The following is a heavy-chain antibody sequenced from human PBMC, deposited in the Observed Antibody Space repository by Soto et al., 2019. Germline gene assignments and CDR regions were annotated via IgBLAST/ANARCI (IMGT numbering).Heavy chain of an antibody. CDR1: GYTFASHK. Sequence: ASVKVSCKASGYTFASHKINWVRQAAGQGFEWMGWMNPNSGYTGYAQRFQGRVTMTRKTSINTAFMELSSLRSEDSAVYYCARRVVDSSDTSGFYTFDYWGQGTLVTVSS. J-gene: IGHJ4*02. CDR2: MNPNSGYT. CDR3: ARRVVDSSDTSGFYTFDY. V-gene: IGHV1-8*01. D-gene: IGHD3-22*01.